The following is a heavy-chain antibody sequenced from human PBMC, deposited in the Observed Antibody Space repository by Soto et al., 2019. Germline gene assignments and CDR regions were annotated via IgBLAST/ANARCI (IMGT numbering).Heavy chain of an antibody. D-gene: IGHD2-2*01. V-gene: IGHV1-18*01. Sequence: QVQLVQSGAEVKKPGASVKVSCKASGYTFTSYGISWVRQAPGQGLEWMGWISAYNGNTNYAQKLQGRVTMTTDTSTSTAYMELRSLRSDDTAVYYCARAVLVVPHQSYYYMDVWGKGTTVTFSS. CDR2: ISAYNGNT. CDR1: GYTFTSYG. J-gene: IGHJ6*03. CDR3: ARAVLVVPHQSYYYMDV.